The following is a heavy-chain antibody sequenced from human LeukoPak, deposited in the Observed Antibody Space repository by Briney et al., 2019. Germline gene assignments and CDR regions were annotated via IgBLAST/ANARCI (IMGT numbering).Heavy chain of an antibody. Sequence: GGSLRLSCAASGFTFSSYDLHWVRQAPGKGLEWVAVISYDGSNKYYADSVRGRFTISRDNSKNTLYLQMNSLRAEDTAVYYCARDMGDSSGYFDYWGQGTLVTVSS. CDR3: ARDMGDSSGYFDY. J-gene: IGHJ4*02. CDR2: ISYDGSNK. CDR1: GFTFSSYD. V-gene: IGHV3-30*04. D-gene: IGHD3-22*01.